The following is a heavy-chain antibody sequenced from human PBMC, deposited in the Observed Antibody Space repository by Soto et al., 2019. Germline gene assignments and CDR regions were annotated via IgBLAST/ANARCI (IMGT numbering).Heavy chain of an antibody. CDR2: ISHSGIT. CDR3: ARVLRGWFDP. CDR1: GGSITSANW. Sequence: PSETLSLTCAVSGGSITSANWWTWVRQPPGGGLEWIGEISHSGITNYKASLKSRVTMSVDKTKNDVSLKLTSVTAADTAVYYCARVLRGWFDPWGQGTAVTVS. V-gene: IGHV4-4*02. J-gene: IGHJ5*02.